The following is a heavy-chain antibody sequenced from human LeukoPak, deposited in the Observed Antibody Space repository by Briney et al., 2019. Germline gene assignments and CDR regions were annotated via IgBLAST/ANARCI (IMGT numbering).Heavy chain of an antibody. CDR2: ITHSGST. CDR3: APIFGDYSDFDY. D-gene: IGHD4-17*01. CDR1: GGSFSNYY. J-gene: IGHJ4*01. Sequence: SETLSLTCAVYGGSFSNYYWSWIRQPPGKGLECIGEITHSGSTNYNPSLKSRVSISVDTSKNQFSLRLTSVTAADTAVYYCAPIFGDYSDFDYWGQGTLVTVSS. V-gene: IGHV4-34*01.